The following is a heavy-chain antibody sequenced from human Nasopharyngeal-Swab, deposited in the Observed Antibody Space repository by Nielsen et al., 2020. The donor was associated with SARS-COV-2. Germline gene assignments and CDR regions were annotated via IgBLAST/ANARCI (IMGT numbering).Heavy chain of an antibody. Sequence: GESLKISCAASGFIFSNYAMHWVRQAPGKGLEWAAVISYDGTNKYYEDSVKGRFTISRDNSKKTLYMQMNSLRTDDTAVYYCAKDVEVARFGELLLYYYYYGMDVWGQGTTVTVSS. D-gene: IGHD3-10*01. CDR2: ISYDGTNK. CDR3: AKDVEVARFGELLLYYYYYGMDV. V-gene: IGHV3-30*18. CDR1: GFIFSNYA. J-gene: IGHJ6*02.